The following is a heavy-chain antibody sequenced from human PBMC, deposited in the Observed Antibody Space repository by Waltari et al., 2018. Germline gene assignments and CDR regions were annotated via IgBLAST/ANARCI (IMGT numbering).Heavy chain of an antibody. V-gene: IGHV3-48*03. CDR3: ARVRSVVGEGVY. Sequence: EVQLVESGGGLVQPGGSLRLSCAVSGFTLRSYEMNWVRQAPGKVVEWVAYISSSDKTRDADSVKGRFTISRDNAKNSLYLQMSSLRAEDTAIYYCARVRSVVGEGVYWGQGTLVTVSS. J-gene: IGHJ4*02. CDR2: ISSSDKTR. CDR1: GFTLRSYE. D-gene: IGHD2-15*01.